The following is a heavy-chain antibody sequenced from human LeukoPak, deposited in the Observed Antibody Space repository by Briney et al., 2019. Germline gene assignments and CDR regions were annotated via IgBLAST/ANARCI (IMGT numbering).Heavy chain of an antibody. CDR3: ARPYRRNTYYYGSGYPFDP. CDR2: INHSGST. CDR1: SESFSGYF. J-gene: IGHJ5*02. Sequence: SETLSLTCAIYSESFSGYFWSWIRQPPGKGLEWIGEINHSGSTNYNPSLKSRVTISVDTSKNQFSLKLSSVTAADTAVYYCARPYRRNTYYYGSGYPFDPWGQGTLVTVSS. D-gene: IGHD3-10*01. V-gene: IGHV4-34*01.